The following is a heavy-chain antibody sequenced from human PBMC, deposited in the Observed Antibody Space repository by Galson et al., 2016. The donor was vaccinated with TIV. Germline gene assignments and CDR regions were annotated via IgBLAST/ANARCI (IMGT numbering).Heavy chain of an antibody. Sequence: QSGAEVKKPGESLRISCKGSGYSFTNYWINWVRQMPGKGLEWMGRIDPSDSYINYSPSFEGHVTISADRSITTAYLHWSSLRASDTAIYYCARGVSTGSGWLYPWGQGTLLTVSS. J-gene: IGHJ5*02. CDR2: IDPSDSYI. CDR1: GYSFTNYW. V-gene: IGHV5-10-1*01. CDR3: ARGVSTGSGWLYP. D-gene: IGHD5/OR15-5a*01.